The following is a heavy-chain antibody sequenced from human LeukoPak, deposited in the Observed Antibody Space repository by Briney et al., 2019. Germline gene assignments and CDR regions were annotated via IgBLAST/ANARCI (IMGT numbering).Heavy chain of an antibody. CDR2: ISAYNGNT. Sequence: ASVKVSCKASGYTFTSYGISWVRQAPGQGLEWMGWISAYNGNTNYAQKLQGRVTMTTDTSTSTAYMELRSLRSDDTAVYYCARDYETYGSGTPNWFDPWGQGTLVTVSS. CDR3: ARDYETYGSGTPNWFDP. V-gene: IGHV1-18*01. J-gene: IGHJ5*02. CDR1: GYTFTSYG. D-gene: IGHD3-10*01.